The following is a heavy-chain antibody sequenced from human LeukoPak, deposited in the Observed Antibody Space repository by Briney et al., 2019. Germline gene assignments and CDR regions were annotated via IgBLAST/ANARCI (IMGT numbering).Heavy chain of an antibody. J-gene: IGHJ4*02. D-gene: IGHD6-13*01. CDR2: INHSGST. CDR1: GGSFSGYY. V-gene: IGHV4-34*01. Sequence: PSETLSLTCAVYGGSFSGYYWSWIRQPPGKGLEWIGEINHSGSTYYNPSLKSRVTISVDTSKNQFSLKLSSVTAADTAVYYCARTVRYSSSPYFDYWGQGTLVTVSS. CDR3: ARTVRYSSSPYFDY.